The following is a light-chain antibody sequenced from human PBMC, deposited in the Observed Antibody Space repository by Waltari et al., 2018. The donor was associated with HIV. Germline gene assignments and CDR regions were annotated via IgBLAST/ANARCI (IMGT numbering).Light chain of an antibody. CDR1: QSVLYTSNNKNY. CDR2: WAS. Sequence: DIVMTQSPDSLVVSLGERANTNCKSSQSVLYTSNNKNYLAWFQQKPGQPPKLLIYWASTRESGVPDRFTGSGSGTDFTLTISSLQAEDVAVYYCQQYYSISSVTFGQGTKLEIK. V-gene: IGKV4-1*01. J-gene: IGKJ2*01. CDR3: QQYYSISSVT.